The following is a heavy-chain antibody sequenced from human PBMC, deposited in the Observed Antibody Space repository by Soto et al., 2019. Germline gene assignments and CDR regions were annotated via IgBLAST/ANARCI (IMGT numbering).Heavy chain of an antibody. CDR2: ISDDGSQK. CDR3: AKEAPGGWHFFDT. CDR1: GFTFRTYG. J-gene: IGHJ4*02. Sequence: GGSLRLSCAAPGFTFRTYGMHWVRQAPGKGLEWVAFISDDGSQKYYGDSVKGRFTISRDNSKNTLSLRMISLRTEDTSVYYCAKEAPGGWHFFDTWGQGTLVTVSS. D-gene: IGHD6-19*01. V-gene: IGHV3-30*18.